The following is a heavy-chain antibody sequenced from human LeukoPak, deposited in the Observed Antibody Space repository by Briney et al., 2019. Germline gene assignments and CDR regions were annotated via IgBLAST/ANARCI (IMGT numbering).Heavy chain of an antibody. CDR3: ARSGIAARRRDFYYYYGMDV. D-gene: IGHD6-6*01. J-gene: IGHJ6*02. CDR2: INHSGST. CDR1: GGSFSGYY. V-gene: IGHV4-34*01. Sequence: SETLSLTCAVYGGSFSGYYWSWIRRPPGKGLEWIGEINHSGSTNYNPSLKSRVTISVDTSKNQFSLKLSSVTAADTAVYYCARSGIAARRRDFYYYYGMDVWGQGTTVTVSS.